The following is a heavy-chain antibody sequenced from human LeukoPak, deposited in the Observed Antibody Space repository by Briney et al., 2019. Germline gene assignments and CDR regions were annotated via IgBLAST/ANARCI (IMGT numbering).Heavy chain of an antibody. CDR2: IHTGGAT. J-gene: IGHJ4*02. Sequence: KPSETLSLTCTTSGGSSTNYYWSWLRQPAGKGLEWIGRIHTGGATTYNPSLESRVTMSVDAPKNLVSLKMSSLTAADTAIYYCARGGAPEYWGQGTLVTVYS. CDR1: GGSSTNYY. CDR3: ARGGAPEY. V-gene: IGHV4-4*07.